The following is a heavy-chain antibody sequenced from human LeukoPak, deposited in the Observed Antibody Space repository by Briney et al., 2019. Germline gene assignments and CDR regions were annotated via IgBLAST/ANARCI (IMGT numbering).Heavy chain of an antibody. J-gene: IGHJ5*02. V-gene: IGHV4-39*01. CDR3: ARTIVVVPAPGNWFDP. CDR1: GGSISGSSYY. Sequence: SETLSLTCTVSGGSISGSSYYWGWIRQPPGKGLEWIGSIYYSGSTYYNPSLKSRVTISVDTSKNQFSLKLSSVTAADTAVYYCARTIVVVPAPGNWFDPWGQGTLVTVSS. CDR2: IYYSGST. D-gene: IGHD2-2*01.